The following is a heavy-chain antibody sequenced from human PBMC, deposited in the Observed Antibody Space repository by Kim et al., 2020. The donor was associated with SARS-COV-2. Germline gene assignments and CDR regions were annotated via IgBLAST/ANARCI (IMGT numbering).Heavy chain of an antibody. CDR2: INTNTGNP. CDR1: GYTFTSYA. Sequence: ASVKVSCKASGYTFTSYAMNWVRQAPGQGLEWMGWINTNTGNPTYAQGFTGRFVFSLDTSVSTAYLQISSLKAEDTAVYYCARVPWEGRVPFILTRMDVWGQGTTVTVSS. J-gene: IGHJ6*02. V-gene: IGHV7-4-1*02. D-gene: IGHD3-9*01. CDR3: ARVPWEGRVPFILTRMDV.